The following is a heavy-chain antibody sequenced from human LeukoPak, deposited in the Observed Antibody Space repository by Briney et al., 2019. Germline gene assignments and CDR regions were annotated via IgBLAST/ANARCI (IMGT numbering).Heavy chain of an antibody. D-gene: IGHD1-26*01. CDR2: ISGGST. V-gene: IGHV3-38-3*01. CDR1: GFTVSGND. J-gene: IGHJ4*02. CDR3: AKDEPRVGDILGY. Sequence: PGGSLRLSCAASGFTVSGNDMTWVRQAPGKGLEWVSSISGGSTYCADSRKGRFTISRDNSKNTLYLQMNSLRAEDTAVYYCAKDEPRVGDILGYWGQGTLVTVSS.